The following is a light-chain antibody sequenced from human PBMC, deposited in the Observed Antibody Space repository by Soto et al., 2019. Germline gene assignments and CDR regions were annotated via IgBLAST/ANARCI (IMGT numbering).Light chain of an antibody. Sequence: ESVLTQSPGTLSLSPGERATLSCRARQSVSNYLAWYQHKPGQAPRLLIHGASFRATGIPDRFSGSGSGTEFTLTISRLEPEDFAVYYCKQYGSSQTFGQGTKVEIK. CDR1: QSVSNY. CDR2: GAS. CDR3: KQYGSSQT. J-gene: IGKJ1*01. V-gene: IGKV3-20*01.